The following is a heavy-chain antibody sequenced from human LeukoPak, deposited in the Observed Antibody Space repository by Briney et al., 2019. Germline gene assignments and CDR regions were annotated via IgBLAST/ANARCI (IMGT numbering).Heavy chain of an antibody. D-gene: IGHD6-13*01. CDR1: GGSFSGYY. V-gene: IGHV4-34*01. J-gene: IGHJ5*02. CDR2: INHSGST. Sequence: SETLSLTCAVYGGSFSGYYRSWIRQPPGKGLEWIGEINHSGSTNYNPSLKSRVTISVDTSKNQFSLKLSSVTAADTAVYYCARQTYEWQQPNWFDPWGQGTLVTVSS. CDR3: ARQTYEWQQPNWFDP.